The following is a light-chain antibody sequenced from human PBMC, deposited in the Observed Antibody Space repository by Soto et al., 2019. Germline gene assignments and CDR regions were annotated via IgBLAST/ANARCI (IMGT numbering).Light chain of an antibody. V-gene: IGLV2-8*01. CDR1: SSDVGAYNY. Sequence: QSALTQPPSASGSPGQSVTISCTGTSSDVGAYNYVCWYQQHPGKAPKLIISEVTKRPVGVPDRFSGSKSGNTASLTVTGLQAEDEADYYCSSYAGSNNPWVFGGGTKVTVL. CDR2: EVT. CDR3: SSYAGSNNPWV. J-gene: IGLJ3*02.